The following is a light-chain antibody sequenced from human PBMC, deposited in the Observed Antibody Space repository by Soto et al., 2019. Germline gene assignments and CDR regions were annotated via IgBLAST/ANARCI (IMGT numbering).Light chain of an antibody. Sequence: DIQMTQSPSSLSASVRDRVTITCRASQGISNYLAWYQQKPGKVPKLLIYAASTLQSGVRSRFSGSGSRTDFTLRISSLQPEAVANYYCQKYDSAPWTFGQGTKVEVK. J-gene: IGKJ1*01. V-gene: IGKV1-27*01. CDR1: QGISNY. CDR2: AAS. CDR3: QKYDSAPWT.